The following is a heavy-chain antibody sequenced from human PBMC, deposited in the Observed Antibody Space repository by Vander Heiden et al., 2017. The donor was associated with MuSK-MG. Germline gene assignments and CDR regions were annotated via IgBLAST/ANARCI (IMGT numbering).Heavy chain of an antibody. CDR2: NNPNSGST. V-gene: IGHV1-2*02. D-gene: IGHD3-16*01. Sequence: QVQLVQSGAEVKKPGASVKASCKAPGYTFTGYHMHWVRQAPGQGVEWMGWNNPNSGSTNYAQKFQGRVTMTRDTSISTAYMELSRLRSDDTAVYYCARGGASEYNWFDPWGPGALGTVSS. CDR3: ARGGASEYNWFDP. CDR1: GYTFTGYH. J-gene: IGHJ5*02.